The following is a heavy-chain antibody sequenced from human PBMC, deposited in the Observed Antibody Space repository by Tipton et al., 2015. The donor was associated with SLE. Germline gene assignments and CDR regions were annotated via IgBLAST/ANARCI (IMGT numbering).Heavy chain of an antibody. CDR2: TNPSGHN. Sequence: TLSLPCAVYGGSFSGYSWRWIRQHPGKGLEWIGQTNPSGHNNYNPSPKSRVTISFDTSNNQLSLKLTSVSAADTAVYYCARGANERITLVRVRPYYFDYWGQGSLVTVSA. CDR1: GGSFSGYS. J-gene: IGHJ4*01. D-gene: IGHD3-10*01. V-gene: IGHV4-34*01. CDR3: ARGANERITLVRVRPYYFDY.